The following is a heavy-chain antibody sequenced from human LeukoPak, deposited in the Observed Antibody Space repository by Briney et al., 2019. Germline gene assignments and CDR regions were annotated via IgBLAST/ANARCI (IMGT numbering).Heavy chain of an antibody. J-gene: IGHJ6*02. CDR2: INPSGGST. D-gene: IGHD4-11*01. Sequence: ASVKVSCKASGFTFTSYHMHWVRQAPGQGLEWMGIINPSGGSTSYAQKFQGRVTMTRDTSTSTVYMELRSLRSDDTAVYYCARDPYSNYADMDVWGQGTTVTVSS. CDR1: GFTFTSYH. CDR3: ARDPYSNYADMDV. V-gene: IGHV1-46*01.